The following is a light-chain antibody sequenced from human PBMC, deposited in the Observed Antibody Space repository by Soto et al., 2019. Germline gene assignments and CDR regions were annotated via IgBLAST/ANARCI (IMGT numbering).Light chain of an antibody. V-gene: IGKV1D-13*01. CDR3: QQYNNWPRT. CDR1: QDIRSN. Sequence: AIQITQSPSSLSASVGDRVTIACRASQDIRSNLDWYQQKPGTAPKVLIYHASNLQSGVPSRFSGSGSGTEFTLTISSLQSEDFAVYYCQQYNNWPRTFGQGTKVDIK. CDR2: HAS. J-gene: IGKJ1*01.